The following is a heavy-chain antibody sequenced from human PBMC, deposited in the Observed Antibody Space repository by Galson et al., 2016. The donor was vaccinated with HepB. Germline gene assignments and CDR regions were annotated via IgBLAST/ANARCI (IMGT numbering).Heavy chain of an antibody. Sequence: SETLSLTCSVSGYSISSGYYWGWIRQPPGKGLEWIGSMYHSGNTYYNPSLKSRVTISADTSKNQFSLKLSSVTAADTAVYYCARVPPDTASGFFDLWGRGTLVTVSS. D-gene: IGHD5-18*01. J-gene: IGHJ2*01. CDR3: ARVPPDTASGFFDL. CDR2: MYHSGNT. CDR1: GYSISSGYY. V-gene: IGHV4-38-2*02.